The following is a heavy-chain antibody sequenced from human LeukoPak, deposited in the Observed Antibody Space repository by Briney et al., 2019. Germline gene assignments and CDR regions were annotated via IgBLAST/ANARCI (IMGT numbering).Heavy chain of an antibody. CDR1: AGSISSISYY. CDR3: ATLSLGLPNYFDY. V-gene: IGHV4-39*01. CDR2: VYYSGTT. D-gene: IGHD5-18*01. J-gene: IGHJ4*02. Sequence: SETLSLTCTVSAGSISSISYYWGWIRQPPGEGLEWIGSVYYSGTTQYNPSLKSRVTISVDTSKNQFSLKLSSVTAADTAVYYCATLSLGLPNYFDYWGQGTLVTVSS.